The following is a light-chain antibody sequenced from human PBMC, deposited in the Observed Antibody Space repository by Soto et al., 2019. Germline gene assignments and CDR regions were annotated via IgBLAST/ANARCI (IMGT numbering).Light chain of an antibody. CDR2: GAS. J-gene: IGKJ3*01. Sequence: IQMTQSPSSLSASVGDRVTITCRASENIDDYLNWYQQKPGKAPKLLIHGASNLQGGVPSRFSATGSGTDFTLSINTLQPEDFATYYCQQSYNAPPYTFGPGTIVDLK. CDR3: QQSYNAPPYT. CDR1: ENIDDY. V-gene: IGKV1-39*01.